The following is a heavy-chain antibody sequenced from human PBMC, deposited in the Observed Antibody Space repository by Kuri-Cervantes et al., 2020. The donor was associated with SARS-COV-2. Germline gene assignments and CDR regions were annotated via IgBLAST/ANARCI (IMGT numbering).Heavy chain of an antibody. CDR1: GYSISSGYY. J-gene: IGHJ4*02. D-gene: IGHD6-13*01. V-gene: IGHV4-38-2*02. CDR3: ARDRGSSSPLDY. CDR2: IYHSGST. Sequence: SETLSLTCAVSGYSISSGYYWGWIRQPPGKGLEWIGSIYHSGSTYYNPSLKSRVTISVDTSKNQFSLKLSSVTAADTAVYYCARDRGSSSPLDYWGQGTLVTVSS.